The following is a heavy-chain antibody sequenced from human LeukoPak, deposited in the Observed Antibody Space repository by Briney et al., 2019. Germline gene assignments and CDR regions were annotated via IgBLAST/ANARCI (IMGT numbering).Heavy chain of an antibody. CDR2: IFYSGNT. V-gene: IGHV4-39*01. CDR3: ARLGGYSYGSSYYFDY. D-gene: IGHD5-18*01. CDR1: GGSISSSNYY. J-gene: IGHJ4*02. Sequence: SETLSLTCTVSGGSISSSNYYWGWIRQPPGKGLGGFGNIFYSGNTYYNPSLKSRVTISVDTSKNQFSLRLSSVTAADTAVYYCARLGGYSYGSSYYFDYWGQGTLVTVSS.